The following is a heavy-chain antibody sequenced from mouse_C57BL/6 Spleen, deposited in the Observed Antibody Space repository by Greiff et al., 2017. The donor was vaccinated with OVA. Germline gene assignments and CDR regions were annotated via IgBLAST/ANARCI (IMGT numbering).Heavy chain of an antibody. CDR2: ISYDGSN. CDR1: GYSITCGYY. CDR3: AREGDYDEGAMDY. Sequence: VQLKQSGPGLVKPSQSLSLTCSVTGYSITCGYYWNWIRQFPGNKQEWMGYISYDGSNNYNPSLKNRNSITRDTSKNQFFLKLKSVTTEDTATYYCAREGDYDEGAMDYWGQGTSVTVSS. V-gene: IGHV3-6*01. D-gene: IGHD2-4*01. J-gene: IGHJ4*01.